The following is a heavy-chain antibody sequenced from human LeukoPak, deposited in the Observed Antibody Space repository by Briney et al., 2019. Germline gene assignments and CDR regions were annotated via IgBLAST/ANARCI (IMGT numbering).Heavy chain of an antibody. CDR3: ANTMVRGVIIRFDY. D-gene: IGHD3-10*01. Sequence: GGSLRLSCAASGFTFSSYEMHWVRQAPGKGLEWVSYISSGDSTIYYADSVKGRFTISRDNAKNTLYLQMNSLRAEDTAVYYCANTMVRGVIIRFDYWGQGTLVTVSS. CDR2: ISSGDSTI. J-gene: IGHJ4*02. CDR1: GFTFSSYE. V-gene: IGHV3-48*03.